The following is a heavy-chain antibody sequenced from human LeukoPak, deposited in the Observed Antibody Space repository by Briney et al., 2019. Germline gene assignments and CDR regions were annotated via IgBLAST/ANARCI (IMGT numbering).Heavy chain of an antibody. CDR3: ARVSDHY. J-gene: IGHJ4*02. CDR1: GFTFSNYC. Sequence: GSLRLSCAASGFTFSNYCVTWVRQAPGKALEWVSSISGSGDSTYYADSVKGRFTISRDNAKNSLYLQMNSLRAEDTAVYYCARVSDHYWGQGTLVTVSS. V-gene: IGHV3-23*01. CDR2: ISGSGDST.